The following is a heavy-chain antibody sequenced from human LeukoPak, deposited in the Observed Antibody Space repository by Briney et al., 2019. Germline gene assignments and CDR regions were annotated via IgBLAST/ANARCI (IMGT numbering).Heavy chain of an antibody. CDR3: ARVAGYSYGYYFDY. V-gene: IGHV1-18*01. J-gene: IGHJ4*02. D-gene: IGHD5-18*01. CDR1: DYTYTSYG. CDR2: ISAYNGNT. Sequence: ASVKVSCKASDYTYTSYGISWVRQAPGQGLEWMGWISAYNGNTNYAQKLQGRVTMTTDASTSPAYMELRSLRSDDTAVYYCARVAGYSYGYYFDYWGQGTLVTVSS.